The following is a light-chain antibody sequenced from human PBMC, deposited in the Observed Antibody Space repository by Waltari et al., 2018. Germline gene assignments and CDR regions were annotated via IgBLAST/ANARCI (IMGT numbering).Light chain of an antibody. V-gene: IGKV1-8*01. CDR1: QGISSY. J-gene: IGKJ2*01. Sequence: AIRITQSPSSLSASTGDRVPITCRASQGISSYLAWYQQKPGKAPNLLIYAASTLQSGVPSSFSGSGSGTDFTLTISCLQSEDFATYYCQQYYSYLTFGQGTKLEIK. CDR2: AAS. CDR3: QQYYSYLT.